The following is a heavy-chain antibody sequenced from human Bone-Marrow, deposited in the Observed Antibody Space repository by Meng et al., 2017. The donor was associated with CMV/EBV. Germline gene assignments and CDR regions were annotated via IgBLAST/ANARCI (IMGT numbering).Heavy chain of an antibody. Sequence: KVSCKGSGYSFSSFWIGWVRQMPGKGLEWMGIIYPGDSDTRYSPSFQGHVTISADKSISTAYLQWSSLKASYTATYYCARHETHPPLYYFDYWGQGALVTVSS. J-gene: IGHJ4*02. CDR2: IYPGDSDT. CDR3: ARHETHPPLYYFDY. CDR1: GYSFSSFW. D-gene: IGHD2/OR15-2a*01. V-gene: IGHV5-51*01.